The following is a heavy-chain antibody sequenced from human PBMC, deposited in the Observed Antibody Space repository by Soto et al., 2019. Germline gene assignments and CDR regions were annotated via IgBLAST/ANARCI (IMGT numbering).Heavy chain of an antibody. J-gene: IGHJ4*02. CDR3: ARVLYYYDSSGYGEFDY. V-gene: IGHV1-18*01. D-gene: IGHD3-22*01. Sequence: GASVKVSCKASGYTFTSYGISWVRQAPGQGLEWMGWISAYNGNTNYAQKLQGRVTITADESTSTAYMELSSLRSEDTAVYYCARVLYYYDSSGYGEFDYWGQGTLVTVSS. CDR1: GYTFTSYG. CDR2: ISAYNGNT.